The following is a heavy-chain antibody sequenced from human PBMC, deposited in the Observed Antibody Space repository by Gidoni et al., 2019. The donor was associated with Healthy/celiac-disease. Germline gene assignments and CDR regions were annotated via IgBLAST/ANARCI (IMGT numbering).Heavy chain of an antibody. CDR3: AKADYGDYESHYYYYGMDV. Sequence: EVQLLESWGGLVQPGGSLSIPCAASGFTFSSYALSWVRQAPGKGLEWVSAISGSGGSTYYADSVKGRFTIARDNSKNTLYLQMNSLRAEDTAVYYCAKADYGDYESHYYYYGMDVWGQGTTVTVSS. J-gene: IGHJ6*02. CDR1: GFTFSSYA. CDR2: ISGSGGST. V-gene: IGHV3-23*01. D-gene: IGHD4-17*01.